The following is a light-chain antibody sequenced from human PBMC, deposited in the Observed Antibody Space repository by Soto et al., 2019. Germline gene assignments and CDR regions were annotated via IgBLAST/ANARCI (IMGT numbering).Light chain of an antibody. V-gene: IGKV3-11*01. CDR3: QQRSNWPPEVT. CDR2: DAS. CDR1: QSVSSY. J-gene: IGKJ5*01. Sequence: EIVLTQSPATLSLSPGERATLSCRASQSVSSYLAWYQQKPGQAPRLLIYDASNRATGIPARFSGSGSGTDSTLTISSLEPEDFAVYYCQQRSNWPPEVTFGQGTRLEI.